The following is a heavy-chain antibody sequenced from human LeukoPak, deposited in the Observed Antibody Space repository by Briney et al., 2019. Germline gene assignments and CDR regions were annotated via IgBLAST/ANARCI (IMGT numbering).Heavy chain of an antibody. Sequence: PSETLSLTCAVYGGSFSGYYWSWIRQPPGKGLEWIGEINHSGSTNYNPSLKSRVTISVDTSKNQFSLKLSSVTAADTAVYYCARAEIAVAGTIDYWGQGTLVTVSS. CDR2: INHSGST. V-gene: IGHV4-34*01. J-gene: IGHJ4*02. CDR1: GGSFSGYY. D-gene: IGHD6-19*01. CDR3: ARAEIAVAGTIDY.